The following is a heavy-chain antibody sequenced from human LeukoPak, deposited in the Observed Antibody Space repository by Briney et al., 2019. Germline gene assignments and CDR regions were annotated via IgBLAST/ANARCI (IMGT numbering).Heavy chain of an antibody. V-gene: IGHV1-2*02. D-gene: IGHD1-26*01. CDR2: INPNSGGT. J-gene: IGHJ6*03. CDR3: ARGGASEHYYMDV. CDR1: GYTFTRYY. Sequence: ASVKVSCKASGYTFTRYYIHWVRQAPGQGLEWMGWINPNSGGTNYAPKFQGRVTMTRDMYISTAYMELSRLRSDDTAVYYCARGGASEHYYMDVWGKGTTVTVSS.